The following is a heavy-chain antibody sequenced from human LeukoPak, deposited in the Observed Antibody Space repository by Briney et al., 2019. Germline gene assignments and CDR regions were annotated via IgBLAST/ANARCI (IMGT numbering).Heavy chain of an antibody. D-gene: IGHD1-26*01. CDR1: GFTFSNFG. CDR3: AKSGGVGATRHFDY. Sequence: PGGSLRLSCAASGFTFSNFGMHWVRQAPGKGLEWVAVISYDASNKYYADSVKGRFTISRDNSKNTLYLQMNSLRAEDTAVYYCAKSGGVGATRHFDYWGQGTLVTVSS. J-gene: IGHJ4*02. V-gene: IGHV3-30*18. CDR2: ISYDASNK.